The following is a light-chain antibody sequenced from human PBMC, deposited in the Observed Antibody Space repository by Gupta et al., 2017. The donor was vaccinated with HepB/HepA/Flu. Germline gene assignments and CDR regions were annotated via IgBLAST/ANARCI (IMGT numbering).Light chain of an antibody. Sequence: SQITQSPSTLSASVGDSVTITCRASQNINFLLAWFQQKPGRAPKLLMYGASTLERGVPSRFSGSGSGTKLTLTISSLQSDDVATYYCLKDSSSSRTFGQGTKVEI. CDR1: QNINFL. CDR2: GAS. CDR3: LKDSSSSRT. V-gene: IGKV1-5*03. J-gene: IGKJ1*01.